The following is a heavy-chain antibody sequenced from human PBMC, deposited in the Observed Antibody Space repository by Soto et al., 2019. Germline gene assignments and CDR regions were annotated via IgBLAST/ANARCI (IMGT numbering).Heavy chain of an antibody. CDR1: AFSFSTSW. D-gene: IGHD3-22*01. J-gene: IGHJ4*02. Sequence: WGSLRLSCAASAFSFSTSWMHWVRQAPGEGLEWVSAISGGGGSTYYADSVKGRFTISRDNSKNTLYLQMNSLRAEDTAVYYCAKGPTYYYDSSGYYDYWGQGTLVTVSS. V-gene: IGHV3-23*01. CDR3: AKGPTYYYDSSGYYDY. CDR2: ISGGGGST.